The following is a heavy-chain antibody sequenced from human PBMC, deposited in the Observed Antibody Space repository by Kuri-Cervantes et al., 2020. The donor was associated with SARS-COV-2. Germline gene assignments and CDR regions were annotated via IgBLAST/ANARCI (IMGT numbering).Heavy chain of an antibody. J-gene: IGHJ4*02. CDR1: GGSISSSSYY. Sequence: SETLSLTCTVSGGSISSSSYYWGWIRQPPGKGLEWIGSIYYSGSTYYNPSLKSRVTISVDTSKNQFSLKLSSVTAADTAVYYCARERGAIVVVVAATPTLDYWGQGTLVTVSS. CDR3: ARERGAIVVVVAATPTLDY. V-gene: IGHV4-39*07. D-gene: IGHD2-15*01. CDR2: IYYSGST.